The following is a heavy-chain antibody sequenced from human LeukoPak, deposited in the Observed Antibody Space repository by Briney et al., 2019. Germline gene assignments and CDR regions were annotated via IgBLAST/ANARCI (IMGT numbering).Heavy chain of an antibody. D-gene: IGHD2-8*01. CDR2: IKSKTDGGTT. J-gene: IGHJ4*02. CDR1: GFTFSNAW. Sequence: PGGSLRLSCAASGFTFSNAWMSWVRQAPGKGLEWVGRIKSKTDGGTTDYAAPVKGRFTISRDNSKNTLYLQMNSLRAEDTAVYYCAKYGVQWSISYWGQGTLVTVSS. V-gene: IGHV3-15*01. CDR3: AKYGVQWSISY.